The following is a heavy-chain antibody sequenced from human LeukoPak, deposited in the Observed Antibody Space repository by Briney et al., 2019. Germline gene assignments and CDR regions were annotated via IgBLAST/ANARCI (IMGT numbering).Heavy chain of an antibody. J-gene: IGHJ4*02. Sequence: GGSVRLSCAASGFTFNNYWMHWVRQAPGKGLVWVSRLNTDGSSTTYADSVKGRFTISRDNAKNTLYLQMNSLRAEDTAVYYCVRQHTYHFDYWGQGTLLTVSS. CDR3: VRQHTYHFDY. CDR1: GFTFNNYW. V-gene: IGHV3-74*01. D-gene: IGHD6-13*01. CDR2: LNTDGSST.